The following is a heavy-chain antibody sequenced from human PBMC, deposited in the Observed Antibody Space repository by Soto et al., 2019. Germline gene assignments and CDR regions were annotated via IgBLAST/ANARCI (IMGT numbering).Heavy chain of an antibody. CDR3: ARGATWIQLWLFSY. Sequence: PSETLSLTCAVYGGSFSGYYWSWIRQPPGKGLEWIGEINHSGSTNYNPSLKSRVTISVDTSKNQFSLKLSSVTAADTAVYYCARGATWIQLWLFSYWGQGTLVTVSS. V-gene: IGHV4-34*01. D-gene: IGHD5-18*01. CDR2: INHSGST. J-gene: IGHJ4*02. CDR1: GGSFSGYY.